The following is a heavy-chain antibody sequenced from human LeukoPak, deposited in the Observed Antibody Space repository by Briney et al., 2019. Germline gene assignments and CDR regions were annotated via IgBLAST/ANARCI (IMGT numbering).Heavy chain of an antibody. V-gene: IGHV4-59*01. D-gene: IGHD3-16*01. CDR3: ARETSQKGAHYMDV. CDR2: IYYSGYT. J-gene: IGHJ6*03. CDR1: GGSISSYY. Sequence: PSETLSLTCTVSGGSISSYYWSWIRQPPGKGLKWIGNIYYSGYTTYSPSLRSRVTISVDTSKNQFSLKLSSATAADTAVYYCARETSQKGAHYMDVWGKGTTITISS.